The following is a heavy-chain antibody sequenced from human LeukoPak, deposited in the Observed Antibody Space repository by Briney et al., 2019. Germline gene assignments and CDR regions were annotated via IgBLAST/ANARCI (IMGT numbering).Heavy chain of an antibody. CDR1: GFTFTSFA. CDR2: IYRGGRT. V-gene: IGHV3-66*01. Sequence: GGSLRLSCAASGFTFTSFAMSWVRQAPGKGLEWVSVIYRGGRTYYADSVKGRFTISRDNSRNTLYLQMKSLRAEDTAIYYCARDKGLNWFDPWGQGTLVTVSS. J-gene: IGHJ5*02. CDR3: ARDKGLNWFDP.